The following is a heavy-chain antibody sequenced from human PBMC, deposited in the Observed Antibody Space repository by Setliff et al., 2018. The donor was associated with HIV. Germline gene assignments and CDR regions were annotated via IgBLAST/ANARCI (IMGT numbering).Heavy chain of an antibody. CDR3: ARVFSAGWFDS. V-gene: IGHV5-51*01. J-gene: IGHJ5*01. Sequence: PGESLKISCKTSGYDFTTNWVGWVRLMPGKGLEWMGIIRPADSDTKVNPSFQGHVTISADKSISTTYLQWSSLRASDTAMYYCARVFSAGWFDSWGQGTLVTVSS. CDR1: GYDFTTNW. D-gene: IGHD6-13*01. CDR2: IRPADSDT.